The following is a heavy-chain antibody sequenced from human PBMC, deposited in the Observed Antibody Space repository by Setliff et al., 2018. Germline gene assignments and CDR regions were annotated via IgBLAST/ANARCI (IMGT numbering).Heavy chain of an antibody. CDR2: IRYDGSNK. D-gene: IGHD1-26*01. V-gene: IGHV3-30*02. CDR1: GYSFSNFW. CDR3: AKDRAGSSEDPYFDY. Sequence: GESLKISCKGSGYSFSNFWIGWVRQAPGKGLEWVAFIRYDGSNKYYADSVKGRFTISRDNSKNTLYLQMNSLRAEDTAVYYCAKDRAGSSEDPYFDYWGQGTLVTVSS. J-gene: IGHJ4*02.